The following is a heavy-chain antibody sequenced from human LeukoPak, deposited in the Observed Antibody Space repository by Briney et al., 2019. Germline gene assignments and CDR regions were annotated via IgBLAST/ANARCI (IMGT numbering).Heavy chain of an antibody. CDR1: GYTFTSYD. J-gene: IGHJ4*02. Sequence: ASVKVSCKASGYTFTSYDINWVRQATGQGLEWMGWMNPNSGNTGYAQKFQGRVTMTRSTSKNTAYMELNSLTSEDTAVYYCARSSVGARRRIDFWGQGSLVTVSS. CDR3: ARSSVGARRRIDF. V-gene: IGHV1-8*01. D-gene: IGHD1-26*01. CDR2: MNPNSGNT.